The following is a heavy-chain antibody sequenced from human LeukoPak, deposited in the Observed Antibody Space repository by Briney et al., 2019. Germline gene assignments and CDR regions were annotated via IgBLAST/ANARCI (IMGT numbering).Heavy chain of an antibody. CDR3: ARGSYSSSWQPYDAFDI. CDR2: ISSSGSTI. J-gene: IGHJ3*02. CDR1: GFSFSSYE. V-gene: IGHV3-48*03. D-gene: IGHD6-13*01. Sequence: GGSLRLSCAASGFSFSSYEMNWVRQAPGKGLEWVSYISSSGSTIYYADSVKGRFTISRDNAKNSLCLQMNSLRAEDTAVYYCARGSYSSSWQPYDAFDIWGQGTMVTVSS.